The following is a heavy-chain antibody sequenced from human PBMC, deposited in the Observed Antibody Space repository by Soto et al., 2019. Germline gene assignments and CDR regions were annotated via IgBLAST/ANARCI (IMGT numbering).Heavy chain of an antibody. J-gene: IGHJ4*02. Sequence: SETLSLTCTVSGGSVSSGSYYWSWIRQPPGKGLEWIGYIYYSGSTNYNPSLKSRVTISVDTSKNQFSLKLSSVTAADTAVYYCVRAARNYYDSSGGFDYWGQGTLVTVSS. CDR3: VRAARNYYDSSGGFDY. CDR2: IYYSGST. D-gene: IGHD3-22*01. CDR1: GGSVSSGSYY. V-gene: IGHV4-61*01.